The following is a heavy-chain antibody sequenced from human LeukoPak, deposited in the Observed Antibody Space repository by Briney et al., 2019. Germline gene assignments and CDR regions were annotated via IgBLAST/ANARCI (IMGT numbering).Heavy chain of an antibody. D-gene: IGHD3-10*01. J-gene: IGHJ6*03. V-gene: IGHV4-59*01. CDR1: GGSISSYY. Sequence: PSETLSLTCTVSGGSISSYYWSWIRQPPGKGLEWIGYIYYSGSTNYNPSLKSRVTISVDTSKNQFSLKLSSVTAADTAVYYCARVGNVGRGLYYYYYMDVWGKGTTVIVSS. CDR3: ARVGNVGRGLYYYYYMDV. CDR2: IYYSGST.